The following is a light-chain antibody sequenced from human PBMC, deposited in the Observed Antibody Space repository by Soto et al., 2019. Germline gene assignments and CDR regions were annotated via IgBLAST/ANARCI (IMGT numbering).Light chain of an antibody. V-gene: IGLV1-44*01. CDR2: SND. CDR1: SSNIGSNT. J-gene: IGLJ3*02. CDR3: ATWDDSLNVV. Sequence: QSVLTQSPSASGTPGQRVSISCSGRSSNIGSNTVSWYQHVPGTAPKLLIYSNDQRPSAVPGRFSGSKSGSSASLAISGLQSEDEAYYYCATWDDSLNVVFGGGTKLTVL.